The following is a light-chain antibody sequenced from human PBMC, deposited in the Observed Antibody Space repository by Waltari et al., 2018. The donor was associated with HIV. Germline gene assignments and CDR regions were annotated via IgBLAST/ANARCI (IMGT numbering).Light chain of an antibody. Sequence: QSVLTQPSSSSGTPGPRLNFSCSPRASFRTARYYFFWFQQLPGATPTLLSYQTDQRPSWVTDRFSGSKSGTSASLAISGLRSEDEAHYYCAAWDDSLGGYVFGTGTKVTVL. CDR1: ASFRTARYY. CDR3: AAWDDSLGGYV. V-gene: IGLV1-47*01. CDR2: QTD. J-gene: IGLJ1*01.